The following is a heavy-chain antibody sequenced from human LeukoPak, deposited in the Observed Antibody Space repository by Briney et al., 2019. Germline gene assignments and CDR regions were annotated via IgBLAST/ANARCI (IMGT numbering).Heavy chain of an antibody. CDR2: ISVYNGNT. CDR1: GYTFTTYG. Sequence: ASVKVSCKASGYTFTTYGISRVRQAPGQGLKWMGWISVYNGNTNYAQKLQGRVTMATDTSTNTVYMELRSLRSDDTAVYYCARDRYYDSSGCPDYWGQGTLVTVSS. CDR3: ARDRYYDSSGCPDY. D-gene: IGHD3-22*01. J-gene: IGHJ4*02. V-gene: IGHV1-18*01.